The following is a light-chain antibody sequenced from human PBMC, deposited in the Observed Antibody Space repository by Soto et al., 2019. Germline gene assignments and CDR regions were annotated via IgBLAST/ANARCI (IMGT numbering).Light chain of an antibody. J-gene: IGLJ3*02. CDR3: GAWDNSLSAGL. CDR1: SSNIGYTY. V-gene: IGLV1-51*02. Sequence: QSVLTQPPSVSAAPGQTVTISCSGSSSNIGYTYVSWFQQLPGAAPKLLIYENNKRPSGIPDRFSGSKSATSATLGITGLQTGDEADYFCGAWDNSLSAGLFGGGTKLTVL. CDR2: ENN.